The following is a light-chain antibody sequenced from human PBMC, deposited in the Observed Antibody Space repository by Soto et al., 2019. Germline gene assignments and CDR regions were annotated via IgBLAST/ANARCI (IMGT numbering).Light chain of an antibody. CDR2: DAS. Sequence: EIVLTQSPAALSLSPGERATLSSRASQSVGSYLAWYQQKPGQAPRLLIYDASNRATDIPARFSGSGSGTDFTLTISSLESEDFGVYYCQQRGKWPRTFGHGTKLEIK. J-gene: IGKJ2*01. CDR1: QSVGSY. CDR3: QQRGKWPRT. V-gene: IGKV3-11*01.